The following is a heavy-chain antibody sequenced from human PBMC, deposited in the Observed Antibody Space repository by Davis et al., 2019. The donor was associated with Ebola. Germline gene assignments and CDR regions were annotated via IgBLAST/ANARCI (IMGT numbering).Heavy chain of an antibody. J-gene: IGHJ6*03. Sequence: PSEALSLTCAVYGGSFSGYYWSWIRQPPGKGLEWIGEINHSGSTNYNPSLKSRVTISVDTSKNQFSLKLSSVTAADTAVYYCARDKGSSWYGYYYYYMDVWGKGTTVTVSS. CDR2: INHSGST. CDR3: ARDKGSSWYGYYYYYMDV. D-gene: IGHD6-13*01. V-gene: IGHV4-34*01. CDR1: GGSFSGYY.